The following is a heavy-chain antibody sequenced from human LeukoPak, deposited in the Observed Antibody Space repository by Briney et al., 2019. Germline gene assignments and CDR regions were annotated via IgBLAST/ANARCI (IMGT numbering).Heavy chain of an antibody. D-gene: IGHD3-22*01. CDR2: IYYSGST. CDR1: GGSISTYF. J-gene: IGHJ3*02. CDR3: AREYYYDSSGYYPPHAFDI. Sequence: DPSDTLSLTCTVSGGSISTYFWSWIRQPPGKRLEWIGYIYYSGSTNYNPSLKSRVTISVDTSKKQFALKLSSVSAADTAVYYCAREYYYDSSGYYPPHAFDIWGQGTMVTASS. V-gene: IGHV4-59*01.